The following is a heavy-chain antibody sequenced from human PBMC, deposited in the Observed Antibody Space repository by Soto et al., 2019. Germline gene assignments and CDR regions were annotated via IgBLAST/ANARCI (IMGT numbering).Heavy chain of an antibody. CDR1: GGSVSSGSYY. CDR3: ARLSAAWFDP. J-gene: IGHJ5*02. D-gene: IGHD6-19*01. CDR2: IYHSGST. Sequence: QVQLQESGPGLVKPSETLSLTCTVSGGSVSSGSYYWGWIRQPPGKVLGWIGYIYHSGSTNYNPSLKCRVTISVDTSKIQFSLSLTSVTPADTAVYYCARLSAAWFDPWGQGTLVNVAS. V-gene: IGHV4-61*01.